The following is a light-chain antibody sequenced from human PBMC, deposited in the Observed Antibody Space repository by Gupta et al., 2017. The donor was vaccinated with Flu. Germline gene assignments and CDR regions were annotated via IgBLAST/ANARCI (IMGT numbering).Light chain of an antibody. Sequence: QSALTQPRSVSGSPGQSVTISCTGTSSDVGGYNYVSWYQQHPGKAPKLMIYDVTKRPSGVPVRFSGSKSGITASLTISGLQAEDEADYYCCSYAGSYTVVFGGGTKLTVL. CDR2: DVT. J-gene: IGLJ2*01. CDR3: CSYAGSYTVV. CDR1: SSDVGGYNY. V-gene: IGLV2-11*01.